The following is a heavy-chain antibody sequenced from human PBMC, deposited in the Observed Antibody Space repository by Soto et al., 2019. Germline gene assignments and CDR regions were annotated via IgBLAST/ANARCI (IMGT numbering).Heavy chain of an antibody. CDR2: IIPIFGTA. Sequence: GASVKVSCKASGGTFSSYAISWVRQAPGQGLEWMGGIIPIFGTANYAQKFQGRVTITADESTSTAYMELSSLRSEDTAVYYCARAEYYYDSSGYPPTDAFDIWGQGTMVTVSS. CDR3: ARAEYYYDSSGYPPTDAFDI. D-gene: IGHD3-22*01. V-gene: IGHV1-69*13. J-gene: IGHJ3*02. CDR1: GGTFSSYA.